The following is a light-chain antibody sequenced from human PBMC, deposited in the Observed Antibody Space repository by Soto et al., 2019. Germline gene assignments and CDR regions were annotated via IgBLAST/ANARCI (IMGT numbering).Light chain of an antibody. V-gene: IGKV1-5*03. Sequence: DIQMTQSPPTLSASVGDRVTITCRASQNIDSWLAWYRQKPGKAPNLLIYKASFLETGVPSRFSGSGSGTEFTLTISSLQPDDFATYYCQHYYAYSRAFGQGTKVEIK. CDR2: KAS. J-gene: IGKJ1*01. CDR3: QHYYAYSRA. CDR1: QNIDSW.